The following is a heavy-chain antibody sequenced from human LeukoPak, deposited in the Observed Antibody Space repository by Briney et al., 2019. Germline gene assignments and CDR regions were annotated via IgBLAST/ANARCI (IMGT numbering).Heavy chain of an antibody. Sequence: ASVKVSCKASGYTFTSYGISWVRQAPGQGLEWMGWISAYNGNTNYAQKFQGRVTMTRDTSISTAYMELSRLRSDDTAVYYCARVPRIYGGHDYWGQGTLVTVSS. CDR3: ARVPRIYGGHDY. D-gene: IGHD4/OR15-4a*01. J-gene: IGHJ4*02. CDR1: GYTFTSYG. V-gene: IGHV1-18*01. CDR2: ISAYNGNT.